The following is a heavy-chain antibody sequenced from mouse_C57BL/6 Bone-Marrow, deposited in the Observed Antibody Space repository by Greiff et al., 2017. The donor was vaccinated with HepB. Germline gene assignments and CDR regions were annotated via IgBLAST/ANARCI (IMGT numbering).Heavy chain of an antibody. Sequence: VKLMDSGPELVKPGASVKISCKASGYAFSSSWMNWVKQRPGKGLEWIGRIYPGDGDTNYNGKFKGKATLTADKSSSTAYMQLSSLTSEDSAVYFCARFDYYGPYYFDYWGQGTTLTVSS. J-gene: IGHJ2*01. CDR2: IYPGDGDT. CDR3: ARFDYYGPYYFDY. D-gene: IGHD1-1*01. V-gene: IGHV1-82*01. CDR1: GYAFSSSW.